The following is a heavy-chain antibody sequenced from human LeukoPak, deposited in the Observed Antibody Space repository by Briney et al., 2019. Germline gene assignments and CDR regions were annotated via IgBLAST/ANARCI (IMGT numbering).Heavy chain of an antibody. CDR3: ARTEGLDCSGGSCYGRGNNWFDP. V-gene: IGHV4-31*03. J-gene: IGHJ5*02. D-gene: IGHD2-15*01. Sequence: PSETLSLTCTVSGGSISSGGYYWSWIRQHPGKGLEWIGYIYYSGSTYYNPSLKSRVTISVDTSKNQFSLKLSSVTAADTAVYYCARTEGLDCSGGSCYGRGNNWFDPWGQGTLVTVSS. CDR2: IYYSGST. CDR1: GGSISSGGYY.